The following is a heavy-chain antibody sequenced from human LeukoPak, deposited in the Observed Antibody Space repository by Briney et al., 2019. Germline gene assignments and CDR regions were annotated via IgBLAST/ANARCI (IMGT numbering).Heavy chain of an antibody. CDR2: INHSGST. V-gene: IGHV4-34*01. J-gene: IGHJ4*02. D-gene: IGHD6-13*01. Sequence: SETLSLTCAVYGGSFSGYYWSWIRQPPGKGLEWIGEINHSGSTNYNPSLKSRVTISVGTSKNQFSLKLSSVTAADTAVYYCASFGGYSSSWYAWGLGDSFDYWGQGTLVTVSS. CDR1: GGSFSGYY. CDR3: ASFGGYSSSWYAWGLGDSFDY.